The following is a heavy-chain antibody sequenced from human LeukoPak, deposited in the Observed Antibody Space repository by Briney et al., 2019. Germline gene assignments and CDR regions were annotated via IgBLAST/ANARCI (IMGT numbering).Heavy chain of an antibody. CDR2: ISGSGGST. V-gene: IGHV3-23*01. CDR1: GFTFSSYA. CDR3: AKVGGGILQVVYGMDV. D-gene: IGHD1-14*01. J-gene: IGHJ6*02. Sequence: PGASLRLSCAASGFTFSSYAMSWVRQAPGKGLEWVSAISGSGGSTCYADSVKGRFTISRDNSKNTLYLQMNSLRAEDTAVYYCAKVGGGILQVVYGMDVWGQGTTVTVSS.